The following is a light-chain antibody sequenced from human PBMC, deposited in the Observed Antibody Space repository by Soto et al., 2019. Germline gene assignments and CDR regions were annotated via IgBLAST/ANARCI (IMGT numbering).Light chain of an antibody. Sequence: QSLLTQPRSVSGSPGQSVTISCTGTSSDVGGYNYVSWYQQHPGKAPKLMIYDVSKRPSGVPDRFSGSKSGNTASLTISGLQAEDEADYYCCSYAGSYTSYGCGTGTKVTVL. V-gene: IGLV2-11*01. J-gene: IGLJ1*01. CDR2: DVS. CDR3: CSYAGSYTSYG. CDR1: SSDVGGYNY.